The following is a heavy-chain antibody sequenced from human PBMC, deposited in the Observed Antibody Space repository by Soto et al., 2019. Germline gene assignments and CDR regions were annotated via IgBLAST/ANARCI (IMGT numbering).Heavy chain of an antibody. CDR2: IMPIFRTP. CDR3: ARDKDRPQLGGNYYYILDV. D-gene: IGHD3-3*02. J-gene: IGHJ6*02. CDR1: GGTFRTSA. Sequence: QVQLEQSGAEVKKPGSSVKVSCKASGGTFRTSAISWVRQAPGQGLEWMGGIMPIFRTPDYAQKFQGRVIITADEFTGTAYMELSGLRSDDTAVYYCARDKDRPQLGGNYYYILDVWGPGTTITGSS. V-gene: IGHV1-69*12.